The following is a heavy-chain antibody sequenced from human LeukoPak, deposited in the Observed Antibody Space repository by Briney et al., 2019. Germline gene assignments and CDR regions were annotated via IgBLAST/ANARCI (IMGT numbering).Heavy chain of an antibody. D-gene: IGHD6-13*01. CDR1: GGSISSYY. J-gene: IGHJ5*02. CDR2: IYYSGST. Sequence: SETLSLTCTVSGGSISSYYWSWIRQPPGKGLEWIGYIYYSGSTNYNPSLKSRVTISVDTSKNQFSLKLSSVTAADTAVYYCARDLAAAGPPLGWFDPWGQGTLVTVSS. CDR3: ARDLAAAGPPLGWFDP. V-gene: IGHV4-59*01.